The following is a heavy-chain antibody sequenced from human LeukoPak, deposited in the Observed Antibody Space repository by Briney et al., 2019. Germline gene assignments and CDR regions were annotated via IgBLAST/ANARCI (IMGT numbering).Heavy chain of an antibody. CDR1: GGSFSGYY. Sequence: SETLSLTCAVYGGSFSGYYWGWIRQPPGKGLEWIGEINHSGSTNYNPSLKSRVTISVDTSKNQFSLKLSSVTAADTAVYYCARGRSSTYYYDSSGYFNPWGQGTLVTVSS. D-gene: IGHD3-22*01. CDR3: ARGRSSTYYYDSSGYFNP. J-gene: IGHJ5*02. CDR2: INHSGST. V-gene: IGHV4-34*01.